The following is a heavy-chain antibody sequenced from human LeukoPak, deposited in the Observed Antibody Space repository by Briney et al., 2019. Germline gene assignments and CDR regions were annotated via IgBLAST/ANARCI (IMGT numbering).Heavy chain of an antibody. CDR1: GFTFSSYW. V-gene: IGHV3-7*01. D-gene: IGHD6-13*01. CDR2: IKQDGSEK. CDR3: ARSLSPSGSFFDY. J-gene: IGHJ4*02. Sequence: GGSLRLSCAASGFTFSSYWMSWVRQAPGKGLEWVANIKQDGSEKYYVDSVKGRFTISSGNAKNSLYLQMNSLRAKDTAVYYCARSLSPSGSFFDYWGQGTLVTASS.